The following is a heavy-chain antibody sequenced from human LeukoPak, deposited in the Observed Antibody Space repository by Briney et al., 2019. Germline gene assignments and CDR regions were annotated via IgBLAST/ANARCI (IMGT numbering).Heavy chain of an antibody. CDR3: AGQRDYFDY. CDR1: GGTFTSYT. J-gene: IGHJ4*02. CDR2: IIPILGIA. V-gene: IGHV1-69*02. Sequence: VKVSCKASGGTFTSYTISWVRQAPGQGLEWMGRIIPILGIANYAQKFQGRVTITADKSTSTAYMELRSLRSEDTAVYYCAGQRDYFDYWGQGTLVTVSS.